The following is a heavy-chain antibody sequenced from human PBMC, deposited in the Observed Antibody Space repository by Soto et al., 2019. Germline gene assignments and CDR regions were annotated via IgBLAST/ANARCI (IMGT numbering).Heavy chain of an antibody. D-gene: IGHD6-13*01. CDR2: IIPIFGTA. Sequence: QVQLVQSGAEVKKPGSSVKDSCKASGGTFSSYAISWVRQAPGQGLEWMGGIIPIFGTANYAQKFQGRVTITADESTSTDYMELSSLRSEDTAVYYCARDAALAAAGTGMEYYGMDVWGQGTTVTVSS. V-gene: IGHV1-69*01. J-gene: IGHJ6*02. CDR1: GGTFSSYA. CDR3: ARDAALAAAGTGMEYYGMDV.